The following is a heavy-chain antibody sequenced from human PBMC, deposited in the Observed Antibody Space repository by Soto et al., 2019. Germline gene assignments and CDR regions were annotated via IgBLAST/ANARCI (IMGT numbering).Heavy chain of an antibody. CDR1: GGSISSYY. CDR3: ARDFTDSSGPTLGMGV. D-gene: IGHD6-19*01. Sequence: SETLSLTCTVSGGSISSYYWSWIRQHPGKGLEWIGYIYYSGSTYYNPSLKSRVTISVDTSKSQFSLKLSSVTAADTAVYYCARDFTDSSGPTLGMGVWGQGTTVTVS. CDR2: IYYSGST. V-gene: IGHV4-59*06. J-gene: IGHJ6*02.